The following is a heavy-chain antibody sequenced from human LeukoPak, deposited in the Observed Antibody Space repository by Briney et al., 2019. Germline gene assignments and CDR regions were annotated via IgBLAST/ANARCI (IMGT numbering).Heavy chain of an antibody. Sequence: GASVNVSCKASGYTFTSYAMHWVRQAPGQRLEWMGWINAGNGNTKYSQKFQGRVTITRDTSASTAYMELSSLRSEDTAVYYCARGLPYDFWSGYYTNWFDPWGQGTLVTVSP. CDR1: GYTFTSYA. V-gene: IGHV1-3*01. D-gene: IGHD3-3*01. CDR2: INAGNGNT. CDR3: ARGLPYDFWSGYYTNWFDP. J-gene: IGHJ5*02.